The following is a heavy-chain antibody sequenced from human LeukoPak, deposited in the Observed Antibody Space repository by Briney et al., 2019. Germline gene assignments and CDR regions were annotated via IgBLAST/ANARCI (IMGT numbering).Heavy chain of an antibody. CDR2: IYPGDSDT. CDR3: ARRRVSYGYDDAFDI. Sequence: GESLKISCKGSGYSFTSYWIGWVRQMPGKGLEWMGIIYPGDSDTRYSPSFQGQVTISADKSISTAYLQWSSLKASDTAMYYCARRRVSYGYDDAFDIWGQGTMVTVSS. J-gene: IGHJ3*02. D-gene: IGHD5-18*01. V-gene: IGHV5-51*01. CDR1: GYSFTSYW.